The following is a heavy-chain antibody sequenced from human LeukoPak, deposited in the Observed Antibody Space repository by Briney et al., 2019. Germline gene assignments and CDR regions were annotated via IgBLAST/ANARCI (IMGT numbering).Heavy chain of an antibody. CDR2: IYYSGST. CDR1: GGSISSYY. Sequence: SETLSLTCTVSGGSISSYYWSWIRQPPGKGLEWIGYIYYSGSTNYNPSLKSRVTISVDTSKNQLSLKLSSVTAADTAVYKCARVANWFDPWGQGTLVTVSS. J-gene: IGHJ5*02. CDR3: ARVANWFDP. V-gene: IGHV4-59*01. D-gene: IGHD5-12*01.